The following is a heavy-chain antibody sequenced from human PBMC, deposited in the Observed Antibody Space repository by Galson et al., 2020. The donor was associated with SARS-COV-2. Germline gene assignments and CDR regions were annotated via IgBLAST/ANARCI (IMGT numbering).Heavy chain of an antibody. CDR1: GCTFTSFA. Sequence: GGSLRLSCAASGCTFTSFAMSWVRQAPGKGLEWVSVIYSGAGTYYADSVKGRFIIPRDDSENTLHLQMHNLGGDDSAVYYCAKSVNANIYGYSEHWGQGYQVTVSS. CDR3: AKSVNANIYGYSEH. D-gene: IGHD5-18*01. J-gene: IGHJ1*01. CDR2: IYSGAGT. V-gene: IGHV3-23*03.